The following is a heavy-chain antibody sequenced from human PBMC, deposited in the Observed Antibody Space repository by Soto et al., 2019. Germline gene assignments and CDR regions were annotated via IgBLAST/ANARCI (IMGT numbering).Heavy chain of an antibody. Sequence: GASVKVSCKASGYTFTNYDINWVRQAPGQGPEWMGWISTYTGNTNYAQKLQGRVTMTTDTSTSTAYMELRSLRSDDTAVYYCARGYYYGSGRPTPGGMDVWGQGTKVTVSS. J-gene: IGHJ6*02. V-gene: IGHV1-18*01. CDR1: GYTFTNYD. D-gene: IGHD3-10*01. CDR2: ISTYTGNT. CDR3: ARGYYYGSGRPTPGGMDV.